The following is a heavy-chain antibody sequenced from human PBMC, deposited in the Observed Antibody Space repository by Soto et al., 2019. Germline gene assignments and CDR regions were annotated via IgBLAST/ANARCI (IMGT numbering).Heavy chain of an antibody. D-gene: IGHD2-15*01. CDR2: ISAYNGNT. CDR3: ARSGSLYCSGGSCYSFP. J-gene: IGHJ5*02. Sequence: ASVKVSCKASGYTFTSYGISWVRQAPGQGLEWMGWISAYNGNTNYAQKLQGRVTMTTDTSTSTAYMELRSLRSDDTAVYCCARSGSLYCSGGSCYSFPWGQGTLVTVSS. V-gene: IGHV1-18*01. CDR1: GYTFTSYG.